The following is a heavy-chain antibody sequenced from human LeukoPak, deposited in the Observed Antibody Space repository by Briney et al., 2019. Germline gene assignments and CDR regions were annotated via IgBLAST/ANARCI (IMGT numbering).Heavy chain of an antibody. CDR2: IWYDGSSK. V-gene: IGHV3-33*01. CDR3: ARGNYDILTGYYNPFDY. Sequence: GGSLRLSCAASGFTFSSYGMHWVRQAPGKGLEWVAVIWYDGSSKYYADSVKGRFTISRDNSKNTLYLQMNSLRAEDTAVYYCARGNYDILTGYYNPFDYWGQGTLVTVSS. J-gene: IGHJ4*02. D-gene: IGHD3-9*01. CDR1: GFTFSSYG.